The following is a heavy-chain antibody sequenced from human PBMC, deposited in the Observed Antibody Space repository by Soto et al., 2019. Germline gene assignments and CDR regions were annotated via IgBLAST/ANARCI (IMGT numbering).Heavy chain of an antibody. Sequence: QVQLVQSGAEEKKPGASVKVSCKASGYTFTTYAMHWGRQAPGQRLEWMGWINAGNGNTKYSQKFQGRVTITRDTSGSTAYMELSSLTSEDTAVYYCSSAVAVPADFDYWGQGTLVTVSS. J-gene: IGHJ4*02. CDR3: SSAVAVPADFDY. D-gene: IGHD6-19*01. CDR2: INAGNGNT. V-gene: IGHV1-3*05. CDR1: GYTFTTYA.